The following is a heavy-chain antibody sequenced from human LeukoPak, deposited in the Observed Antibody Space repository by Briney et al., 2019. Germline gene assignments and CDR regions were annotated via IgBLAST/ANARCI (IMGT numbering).Heavy chain of an antibody. V-gene: IGHV1-2*02. CDR3: ARDVGGGSYYYYYMDV. J-gene: IGHJ6*03. D-gene: IGHD2-15*01. CDR2: INPNSGGT. Sequence: GASVKVSCKASGYTFTGYYMHWVRQAPGQGLEWMGWINPNSGGTNYAQKFQGRVTMTRDTSISTAYMELSRLRSDDTAVYYCARDVGGGSYYYYYMDVWGKGTTVTVSS. CDR1: GYTFTGYY.